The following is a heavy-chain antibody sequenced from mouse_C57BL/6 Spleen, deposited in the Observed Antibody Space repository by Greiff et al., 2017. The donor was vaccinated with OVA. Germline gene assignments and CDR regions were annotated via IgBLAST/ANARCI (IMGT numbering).Heavy chain of an antibody. CDR1: GYTFTSYW. CDR2: IYPGSGST. Sequence: QVQLQQPGAELVKPGASVKMSCKASGYTFTSYWITWVKQRPGQGLEWIGDIYPGSGSTNYNEKFKSKATLTVDTSSSTAYMQLSSLTSEDSAVYYCARGFYYGNYLAWFAYWGQGTLVTVSA. D-gene: IGHD2-1*01. J-gene: IGHJ3*01. CDR3: ARGFYYGNYLAWFAY. V-gene: IGHV1-55*01.